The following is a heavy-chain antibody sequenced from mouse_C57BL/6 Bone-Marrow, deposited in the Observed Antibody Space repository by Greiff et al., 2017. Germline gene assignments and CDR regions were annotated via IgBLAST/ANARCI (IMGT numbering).Heavy chain of an antibody. CDR1: GYAFSSYW. CDR3: AQERKLRWFAY. CDR2: LYPGDGET. V-gene: IGHV1-80*01. Sequence: QVQLQQSGAELVKPGASVKISCNASGYAFSSYWMNRVKQRPGKGLEWIGQLYPGDGETNDNEKFKGKATLTADESTSTAYMQLSSLTSEDSAVSLCAQERKLRWFAYWGQGTLVTVSA. J-gene: IGHJ3*01.